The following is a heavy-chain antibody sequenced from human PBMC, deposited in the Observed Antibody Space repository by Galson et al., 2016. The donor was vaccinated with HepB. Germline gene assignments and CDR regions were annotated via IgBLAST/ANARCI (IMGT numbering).Heavy chain of an antibody. V-gene: IGHV3-23*01. Sequence: SLRLSCAASGFTFNNYAMTWVRQAPGRGLEWVSAVSGVGESTNYADSVKGRFTISRDNSKDTLYLQMSSLRAEDTAVYYCATSDDAPANDWGQGTPVTVSS. D-gene: IGHD1-26*01. J-gene: IGHJ4*02. CDR3: ATSDDAPAND. CDR1: GFTFNNYA. CDR2: VSGVGEST.